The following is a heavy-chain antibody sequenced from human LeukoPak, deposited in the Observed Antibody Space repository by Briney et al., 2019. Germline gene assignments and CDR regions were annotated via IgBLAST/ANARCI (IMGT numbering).Heavy chain of an antibody. V-gene: IGHV3-74*01. CDR1: GFTFSRSW. D-gene: IGHD1-26*01. CDR2: INDDGSTT. Sequence: GGSLRLSCAASGFTFSRSWMHWVRQAPGKGLVWVSRINDDGSTTSYADSVKGRFTISRDNANNTLYLQMNSLRAEDTAVYYCARGPAANSGNYYVGDYWGQGTLVTVSS. CDR3: ARGPAANSGNYYVGDY. J-gene: IGHJ4*02.